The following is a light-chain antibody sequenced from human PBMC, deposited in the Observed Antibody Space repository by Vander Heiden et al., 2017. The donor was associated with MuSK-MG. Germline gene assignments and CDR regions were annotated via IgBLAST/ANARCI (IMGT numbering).Light chain of an antibody. Sequence: DIQMTQSPSSLSASVGDRVTITCRASETINTYLNWYQQKPGKAPKLLIYAASNLESGVPSKFSGSGSGTDFTLTIRSLQPEDFATYYCQQGYSTLPWTFGQGTKVEIK. CDR1: ETINTY. J-gene: IGKJ1*01. CDR2: AAS. CDR3: QQGYSTLPWT. V-gene: IGKV1-39*01.